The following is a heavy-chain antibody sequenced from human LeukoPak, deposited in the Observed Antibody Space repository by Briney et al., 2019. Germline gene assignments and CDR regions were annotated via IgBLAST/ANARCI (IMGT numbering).Heavy chain of an antibody. V-gene: IGHV3-30*18. D-gene: IGHD3-16*01. Sequence: GGSLRLSCAASGFTFSSYGMHWVRQAPGKGLEWVAVISYDGSNKYYADSVKGRFTISRDNSKNTLYLQMNSLRAEDTAVYYCAKDRRSAGLGFFDYWGQGTLVTVSS. CDR3: AKDRRSAGLGFFDY. J-gene: IGHJ4*02. CDR1: GFTFSSYG. CDR2: ISYDGSNK.